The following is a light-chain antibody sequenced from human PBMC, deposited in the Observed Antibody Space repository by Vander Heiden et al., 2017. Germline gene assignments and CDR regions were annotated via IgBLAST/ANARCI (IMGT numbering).Light chain of an antibody. CDR2: AAS. CDR3: RQDDNYPWT. CDR1: QGIRND. J-gene: IGKJ1*01. Sequence: AIQMTQSPSSLSASVGDRVTITCRASQGIRNDLGWYQQKPGKAPKLLIYAASSLQSGVPSWFSGSGSGTDFTLTISSLQPEDFATYYCRQDDNYPWTFGQGTKVEIK. V-gene: IGKV1-6*01.